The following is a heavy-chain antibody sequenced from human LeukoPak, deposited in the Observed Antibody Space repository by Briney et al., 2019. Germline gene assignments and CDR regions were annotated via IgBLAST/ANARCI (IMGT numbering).Heavy chain of an antibody. V-gene: IGHV1-8*01. CDR3: ARGPIAVAAGWFDP. Sequence: ASVKVSCKASGYTFTSYDINWVRQATGQGLEWMGRMNPNSGNTGYAQKFQGRVTMTRNTSISTAYMELSSLRSEDTAVYYCARGPIAVAAGWFDPWGQGTLVTVSS. J-gene: IGHJ5*02. CDR1: GYTFTSYD. CDR2: MNPNSGNT. D-gene: IGHD6-19*01.